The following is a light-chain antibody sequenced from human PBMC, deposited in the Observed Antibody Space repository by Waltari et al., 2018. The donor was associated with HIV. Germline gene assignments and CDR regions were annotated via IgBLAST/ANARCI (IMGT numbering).Light chain of an antibody. CDR1: ELPDHY. J-gene: IGLJ3*02. V-gene: IGLV3-25*03. CDR2: KDK. Sequence: YELTQPPSVSVSPGQTAKHFCSGDELPDHYAHWYQQRPGQAPVLVIYKDKERPSGIPERFSGSSSGTTATLTISGVREEDEADYYCQSADSSETLGVFGGGTKLTVL. CDR3: QSADSSETLGV.